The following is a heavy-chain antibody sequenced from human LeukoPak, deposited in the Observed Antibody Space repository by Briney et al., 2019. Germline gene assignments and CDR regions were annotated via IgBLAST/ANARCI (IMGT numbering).Heavy chain of an antibody. J-gene: IGHJ4*02. V-gene: IGHV3-7*01. Sequence: GGSLRLSCAASGFTFSSYLMSWVRQAPGKGLEWVANIKQDGSEKYYVDSVKGRFTISRDNAKNSLYLQMNSLRAEDTAVYYCARDSNYYDFWSGYYSSPDYWGQGTLVTVSS. D-gene: IGHD3-3*01. CDR3: ARDSNYYDFWSGYYSSPDY. CDR2: IKQDGSEK. CDR1: GFTFSSYL.